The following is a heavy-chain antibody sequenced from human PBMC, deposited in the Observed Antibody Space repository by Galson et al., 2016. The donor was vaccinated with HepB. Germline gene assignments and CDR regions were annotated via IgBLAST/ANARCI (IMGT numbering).Heavy chain of an antibody. J-gene: IGHJ4*02. CDR2: ISHDGSNS. CDR3: AKGDYDVLRYSDH. V-gene: IGHV3-30*18. Sequence: SLRLSCAASGFTFNVYGMHWVRQAPSKGLEWVASISHDGSNSYHVDSVKGRFTISRDNFKSTLYLEMNSLRGEDTAIYYCAKGDYDVLRYSDHWGQGTLVTVSS. D-gene: IGHD3-9*01. CDR1: GFTFNVYG.